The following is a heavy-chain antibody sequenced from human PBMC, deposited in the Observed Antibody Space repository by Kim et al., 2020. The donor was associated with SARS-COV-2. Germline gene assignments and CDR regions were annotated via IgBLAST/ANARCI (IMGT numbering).Heavy chain of an antibody. J-gene: IGHJ3*02. CDR3: AKDPLYSGYDRGAFDI. D-gene: IGHD5-12*01. V-gene: IGHV3-23*01. Sequence: ESVKGRFTISRDKSKNTLYLQMNNLRAADTAVYYCAKDPLYSGYDRGAFDIWGQGTMVTVSS.